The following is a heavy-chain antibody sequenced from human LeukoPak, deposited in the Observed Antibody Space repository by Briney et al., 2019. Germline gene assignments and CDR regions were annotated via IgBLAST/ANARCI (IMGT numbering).Heavy chain of an antibody. CDR3: AKEPLYYY. Sequence: GGSLRLSCAASRFTFSSYTMSWVRQAPGKGLEWVSAISGSGDTTYYADSVKGRFTISRDNSENTLYLQMNSLRAEDTAVYYCAKEPLYYYWGQGTLVTVSS. J-gene: IGHJ4*02. CDR2: ISGSGDTT. V-gene: IGHV3-23*01. D-gene: IGHD2-21*01. CDR1: RFTFSSYT.